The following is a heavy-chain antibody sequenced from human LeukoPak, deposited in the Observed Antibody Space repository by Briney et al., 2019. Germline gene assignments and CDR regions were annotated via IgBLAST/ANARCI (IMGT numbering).Heavy chain of an antibody. V-gene: IGHV3-74*01. D-gene: IGHD4-11*01. J-gene: IGHJ3*02. CDR3: VRAKDYRGAFDI. CDR2: INYDGSST. Sequence: GGSLRLSCAASAFIFSDYWMHWVRQAPGKGLMWGSRINYDGSSTTYADSVKGRFTISGDNTKNTLSLQMNSLRAEDTAVYYCVRAKDYRGAFDIWGQGTMVTVSS. CDR1: AFIFSDYW.